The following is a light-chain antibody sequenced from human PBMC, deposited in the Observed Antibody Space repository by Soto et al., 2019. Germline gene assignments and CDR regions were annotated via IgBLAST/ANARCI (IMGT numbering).Light chain of an antibody. CDR3: HQYGSSKDT. V-gene: IGKV3-20*01. J-gene: IGKJ1*01. CDR2: GAS. Sequence: EIFLTQSPFALSLSPGERAALSCRASQSVSSSYLAWYQQKPGQAPRLLIHGASSRATGIPDRFSGSGSGKEFTLTITRTEPGDFAVYYCHQYGSSKDTFGQGTNV. CDR1: QSVSSSY.